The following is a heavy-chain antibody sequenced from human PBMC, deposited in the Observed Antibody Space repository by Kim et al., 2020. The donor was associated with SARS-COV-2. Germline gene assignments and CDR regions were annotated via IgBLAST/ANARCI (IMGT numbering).Heavy chain of an antibody. CDR2: IGGCGT. V-gene: IGHV3-23*01. CDR1: GFTFSSYA. J-gene: IGHJ2*01. CDR3: AKDSVARGERYFDL. D-gene: IGHD3-16*01. Sequence: GGSLRLSCAASGFTFSSYAMNWVRQAPGKGLEWVSVIGGCGTYYADSVKGRFTISRDNYKNTLNLQMNSLRVEETAVYYCAKDSVARGERYFDLRGRGTLVTVSA.